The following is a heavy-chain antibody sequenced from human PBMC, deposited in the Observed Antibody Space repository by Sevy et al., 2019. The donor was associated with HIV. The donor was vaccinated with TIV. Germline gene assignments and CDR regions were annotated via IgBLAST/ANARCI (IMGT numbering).Heavy chain of an antibody. V-gene: IGHV3-53*01. CDR3: TKLPRYDKPQYLDY. CDR2: IYTGGGT. Sequence: GGSLRLSCAASGFIVSSHYMAWVRQAPGKGLEWVSRIYTGGGTYYADSVKGRFTISRDNYKNTLYLQMNNLSAEDTAFYYRTKLPRYDKPQYLDYWGQGPLVTVSS. D-gene: IGHD3-9*01. CDR1: GFIVSSHY. J-gene: IGHJ4*02.